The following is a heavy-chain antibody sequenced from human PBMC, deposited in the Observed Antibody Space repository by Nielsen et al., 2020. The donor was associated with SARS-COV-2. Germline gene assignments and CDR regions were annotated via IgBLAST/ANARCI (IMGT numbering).Heavy chain of an antibody. V-gene: IGHV3-30*04. CDR3: AKGRLEWELLAPFDY. Sequence: GGSLRLSCAGSGFTFRNYALHWVRQAPGKGLEWVAVISDDGSNKYYADSVKGRFTISRDNSKNTLFLQMNSLRAEDTAVYYCAKGRLEWELLAPFDYWGQGTLVTVSS. CDR2: ISDDGSNK. D-gene: IGHD1-26*01. J-gene: IGHJ4*02. CDR1: GFTFRNYA.